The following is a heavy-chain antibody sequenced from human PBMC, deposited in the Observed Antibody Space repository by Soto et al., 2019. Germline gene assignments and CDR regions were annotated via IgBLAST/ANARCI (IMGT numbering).Heavy chain of an antibody. CDR2: ISGSGGST. CDR3: AKDFYDFWSGYPQGYFDY. D-gene: IGHD3-3*01. Sequence: GGSLRLSCAASGFTFSSYAMSWVRQAPGKGLEWVSAISGSGGSTYYADSVKGRFTISRDNCKNTLYLQMNSLRAEDTAVYYCAKDFYDFWSGYPQGYFDYWGQGTLGTVSS. CDR1: GFTFSSYA. J-gene: IGHJ4*02. V-gene: IGHV3-23*01.